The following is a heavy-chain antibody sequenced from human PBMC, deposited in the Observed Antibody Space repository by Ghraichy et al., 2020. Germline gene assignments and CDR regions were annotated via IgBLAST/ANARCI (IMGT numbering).Heavy chain of an antibody. D-gene: IGHD3-10*01. J-gene: IGHJ4*02. Sequence: GGSLRLSCAASGFTFSSYSMNWVRQAPGKGLEWVSYISSSSSTIYYADSVKGRFTISRDNAKNSLYLQMNSLRDEDTAVYYCARLTAMVRGVLSRDYWGQGTLVTVSS. CDR1: GFTFSSYS. V-gene: IGHV3-48*02. CDR2: ISSSSSTI. CDR3: ARLTAMVRGVLSRDY.